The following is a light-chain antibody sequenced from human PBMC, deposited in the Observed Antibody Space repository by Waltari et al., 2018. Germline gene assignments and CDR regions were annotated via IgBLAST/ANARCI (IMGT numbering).Light chain of an antibody. Sequence: DIQLTQSPSSLSASVGDRVTITCRASQSISSYLNWYQPKPGTAPKLLSYAASSLQSGVPSRCSGSGSGTDFTLTISSLQPEDFATYYCQQSYSNWTFGQGTKVEIK. J-gene: IGKJ1*01. CDR2: AAS. V-gene: IGKV1-39*01. CDR1: QSISSY. CDR3: QQSYSNWT.